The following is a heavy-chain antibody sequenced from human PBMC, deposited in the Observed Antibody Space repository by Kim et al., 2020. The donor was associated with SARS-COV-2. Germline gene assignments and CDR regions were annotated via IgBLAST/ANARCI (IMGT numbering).Heavy chain of an antibody. V-gene: IGHV3-21*01. CDR1: GFTFSSYS. CDR3: ARDDYYDSSGYVDAFDI. CDR2: ISSSSSYI. Sequence: GGSLRLSCAASGFTFSSYSMNWVRQAPGKGLEWVSSISSSSSYIYYADSVKGRFTISRDNAKNSLYLQMNSLRAEDTAVYYCARDDYYDSSGYVDAFDIWGQGTMVTASS. J-gene: IGHJ3*02. D-gene: IGHD3-22*01.